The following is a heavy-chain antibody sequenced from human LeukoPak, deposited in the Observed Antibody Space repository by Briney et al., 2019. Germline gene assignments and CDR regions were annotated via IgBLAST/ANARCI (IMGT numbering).Heavy chain of an antibody. CDR1: GYTFTGYY. Sequence: GASVKVSCKASGYTFTGYYMHWVRQAPGQGLEWMGWINTNTGNPTYAQGFTGRFVFSLDTSVSTAYLQISSLKAEDTAVYYCARHSSSWYWDGEEYFQHWGQGTLVTVSS. CDR2: INTNTGNP. J-gene: IGHJ1*01. D-gene: IGHD6-13*01. V-gene: IGHV7-4-1*02. CDR3: ARHSSSWYWDGEEYFQH.